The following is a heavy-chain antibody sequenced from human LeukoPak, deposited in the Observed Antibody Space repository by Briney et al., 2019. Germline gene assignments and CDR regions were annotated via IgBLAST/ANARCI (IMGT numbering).Heavy chain of an antibody. CDR2: IRYDGIVT. V-gene: IGHV3-74*01. J-gene: IGHJ2*01. CDR1: EFTFSNYW. CDR3: ARANPADFNL. D-gene: IGHD1-14*01. Sequence: GGSLRLSCVASEFTFSNYWIHWVRQPPGKGLVWVSRIRYDGIVTNYADSVEGRFTISRDNAKNTVHLQMNSLRDDDTAVYYCARANPADFNLWGRGTLVTVCS.